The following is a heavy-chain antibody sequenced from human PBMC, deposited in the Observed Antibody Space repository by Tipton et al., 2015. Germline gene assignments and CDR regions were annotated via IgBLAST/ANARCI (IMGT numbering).Heavy chain of an antibody. CDR2: IISDGSDT. CDR1: GVSIISSGYYW. J-gene: IGHJ4*02. V-gene: IGHV3-74*01. D-gene: IGHD6-19*01. Sequence: LSLTCTVSGVSIISSGYYWMHWVRQAPGKGLVWVSRIISDGSDTIYADSVKGRFTISRDNAKNTLFLQMNSLRVEDTAIYYCARSFGRAVAGRDYFDSWGQGTLVTVSP. CDR3: ARSFGRAVAGRDYFDS.